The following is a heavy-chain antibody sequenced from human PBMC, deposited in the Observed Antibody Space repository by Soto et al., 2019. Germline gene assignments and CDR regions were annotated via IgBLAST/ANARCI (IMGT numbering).Heavy chain of an antibody. CDR2: ISSSSSTI. J-gene: IGHJ4*02. V-gene: IGHV3-48*02. Sequence: GGSLRLSCAASGVTFDNYGIHWVRQAPGKGLEWVSYISSSSSTIYYADSVKGRFTISRDNAKNSLYLQMNSLRDEDTAVYYCASGTAVAGPFDYWGQGTLVTVSS. CDR3: ASGTAVAGPFDY. CDR1: GVTFDNYG. D-gene: IGHD6-19*01.